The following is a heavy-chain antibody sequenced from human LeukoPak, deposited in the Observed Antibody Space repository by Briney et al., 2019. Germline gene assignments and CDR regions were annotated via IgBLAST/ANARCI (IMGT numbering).Heavy chain of an antibody. V-gene: IGHV1-2*02. Sequence: GASVKVSCKASGYTFSGYFIHWVRQAPGQGLGWMGWINPNGGGTNYAQKFQGRVTMTRDTSISTAYMELSRLKSDDTAVYYCARDGALQRTDYYYYYMDVWGKGTTVTVSS. CDR3: ARDGALQRTDYYYYYMDV. CDR1: GYTFSGYF. CDR2: INPNGGGT. D-gene: IGHD1-26*01. J-gene: IGHJ6*03.